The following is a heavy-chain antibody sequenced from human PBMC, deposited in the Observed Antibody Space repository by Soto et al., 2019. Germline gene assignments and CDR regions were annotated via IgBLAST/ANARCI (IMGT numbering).Heavy chain of an antibody. CDR1: GYTFTSSY. CDR2: INPTSGGT. V-gene: IGHV1-46*01. D-gene: IGHD2-8*02. J-gene: IGHJ6*02. CDR3: ARGPGASGLDV. Sequence: QMQLVQFGAEVKKPGASVKVSCKASGYTFTSSYIHWVRQAPGQGPEWMGIINPTSGGTSYAQNLQGRVTMTRETSTRTVYMELNSLRSDDTAVYYCARGPGASGLDVWGQGTTVTVSS.